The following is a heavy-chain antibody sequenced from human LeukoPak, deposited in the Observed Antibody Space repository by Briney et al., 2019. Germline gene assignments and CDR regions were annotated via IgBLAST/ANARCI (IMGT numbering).Heavy chain of an antibody. CDR2: IYHSGST. Sequence: SETLSLTCTVSGYPISSGYYWGWIRQPPGKGLEWIGSIYHSGSTYYNPSLKRRVTISVDTSKNQFSLKLSSVTAADTAVYYCARVNYYDSSGYLDYWGQGTLVTVSS. CDR1: GYPISSGYY. V-gene: IGHV4-38-2*02. CDR3: ARVNYYDSSGYLDY. J-gene: IGHJ4*02. D-gene: IGHD3-22*01.